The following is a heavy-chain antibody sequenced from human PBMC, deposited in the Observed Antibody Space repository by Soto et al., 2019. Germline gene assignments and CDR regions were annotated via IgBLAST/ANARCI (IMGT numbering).Heavy chain of an antibody. CDR1: GGTFSSYA. D-gene: IGHD3-10*01. Sequence: SVKVSCKAPGGTFSSYAISWVRQAPGQGLEWMGGIIPIFGTANYAQKFQGRVTITADESTSTAYMELSSLRSEDTAVYYCARDSPMVRGVYYGMDVWGQGTTVTVSS. CDR2: IIPIFGTA. CDR3: ARDSPMVRGVYYGMDV. J-gene: IGHJ6*02. V-gene: IGHV1-69*13.